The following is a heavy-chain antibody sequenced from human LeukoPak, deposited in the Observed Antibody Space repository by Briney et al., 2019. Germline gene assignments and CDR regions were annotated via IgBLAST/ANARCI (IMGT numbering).Heavy chain of an antibody. Sequence: ASVKVSCKASGYTFTGYYMHWVRQAPGQGLEWMGWINPNSGGTNYAQKFQGRVTMTRDTSISTAYMELSRLRSEETAVYYCARVYDSSGYVLCYWGQGTLVTVSS. CDR3: ARVYDSSGYVLCY. V-gene: IGHV1-2*02. D-gene: IGHD3-22*01. J-gene: IGHJ4*02. CDR1: GYTFTGYY. CDR2: INPNSGGT.